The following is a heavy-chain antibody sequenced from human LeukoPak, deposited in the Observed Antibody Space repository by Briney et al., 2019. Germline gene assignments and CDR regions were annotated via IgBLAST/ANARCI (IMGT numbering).Heavy chain of an antibody. CDR3: TIDPGMVRGSFSIDF. CDR1: GYTFTGYY. J-gene: IGHJ4*02. V-gene: IGHV1-2*02. CDR2: INPNTGGT. D-gene: IGHD3-10*01. Sequence: ASVKVSCKASGYTFTGYYMHWVRQAPGQRLEWMGWINPNTGGTNYAQRFQGRVTMTRDTSISTAYLDLSRLTSDDTAVYYCTIDPGMVRGSFSIDFWGQGTLVTVSS.